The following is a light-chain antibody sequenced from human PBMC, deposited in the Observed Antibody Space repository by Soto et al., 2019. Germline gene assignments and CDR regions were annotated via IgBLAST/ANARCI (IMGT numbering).Light chain of an antibody. CDR2: LIS. Sequence: DRVLTQSPLSSPVTLGQPASISCWSSQSLVNSDGNTYLNWLQQRPDQPPRLLIYLISKRMSGVPDRFSGRGAGTNFTLNISRLEADDVGIYYCMQSTHPPLTFGGGPKVEMK. CDR1: QSLVNSDGNTY. CDR3: MQSTHPPLT. V-gene: IGKV2-24*01. J-gene: IGKJ4*01.